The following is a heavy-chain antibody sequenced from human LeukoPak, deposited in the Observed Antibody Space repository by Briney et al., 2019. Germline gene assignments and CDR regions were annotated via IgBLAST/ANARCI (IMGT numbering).Heavy chain of an antibody. V-gene: IGHV4-39*01. D-gene: IGHD2-2*01. CDR1: GGSISSSSYY. Sequence: PSETLSLTCTVSGGSISSSSYYWGWIRQPPGKGLEWIGSIYYSGSTYYNPSLKSRVTISVDTSKNQFSLKLSSVTAADTAVYYCARGSGMPRDWGQGTLVTVSS. J-gene: IGHJ4*02. CDR2: IYYSGST. CDR3: ARGSGMPRD.